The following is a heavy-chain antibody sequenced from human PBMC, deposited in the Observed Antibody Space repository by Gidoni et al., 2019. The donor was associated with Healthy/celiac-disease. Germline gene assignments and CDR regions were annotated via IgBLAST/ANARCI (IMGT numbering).Heavy chain of an antibody. CDR1: GFTVSSNY. CDR2: IYSGGST. J-gene: IGHJ5*02. V-gene: IGHV3-53*04. CDR3: ARADSSGYLNWLDP. Sequence: EVQLVESGGGLVQPGGSLRLSCAASGFTVSSNYMSWVRQAPGKGLEWVSVIYSGGSTYYADSVKGRFTISRHNSKNTLYLQMNSLRAEDTAVYYCARADSSGYLNWLDPWGQGTLVTVSS. D-gene: IGHD3-22*01.